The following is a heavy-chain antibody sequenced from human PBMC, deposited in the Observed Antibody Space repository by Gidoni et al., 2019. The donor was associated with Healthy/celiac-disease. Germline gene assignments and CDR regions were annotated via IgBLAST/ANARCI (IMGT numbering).Heavy chain of an antibody. CDR3: ARDNRWVDFDY. Sequence: QVQLVESGGGVVQPGRSLRLSCAASGFTFSGYGMHWVRQAPGKGLEWGAVIWYGGSNKYYADSVKGRFTISRDNSKNTLYLQINSLRAEDTAVYYCARDNRWVDFDYWGQGTLVTVSS. CDR2: IWYGGSNK. CDR1: GFTFSGYG. V-gene: IGHV3-33*01. D-gene: IGHD2-15*01. J-gene: IGHJ4*02.